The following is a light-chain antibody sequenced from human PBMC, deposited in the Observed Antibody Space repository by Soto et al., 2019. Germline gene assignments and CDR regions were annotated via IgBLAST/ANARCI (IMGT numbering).Light chain of an antibody. CDR2: GTS. CDR1: QSVSNRF. Sequence: EIVLTQSPGTLSLSPGERATLSCRASQSVSNRFLAWYQQRPGQAPRLLMYGTSGRATAIPDRFSGSGSGTDFTLTISRLEPEDFAVYYCQQYDTLPFTFGPGTKVDIK. V-gene: IGKV3-20*01. CDR3: QQYDTLPFT. J-gene: IGKJ3*01.